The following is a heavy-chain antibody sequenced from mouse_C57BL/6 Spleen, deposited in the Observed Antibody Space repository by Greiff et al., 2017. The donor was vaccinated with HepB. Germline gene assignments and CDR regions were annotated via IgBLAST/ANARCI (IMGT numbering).Heavy chain of an antibody. J-gene: IGHJ1*03. CDR2: IHPSDSDT. D-gene: IGHD2-2*01. CDR1: GYTFTSYW. CDR3: ASIYYGYDRDWYFDV. V-gene: IGHV1-74*01. Sequence: QVQLQQPGAELVKPGASVKVSCKASGYTFTSYWMHWVKQRPGQGLEWIGRIHPSDSDTNYNQKFKGKATLTVDKSSCTAYMQLSSLTSEDSAVYYCASIYYGYDRDWYFDVWGTGTTVTVSS.